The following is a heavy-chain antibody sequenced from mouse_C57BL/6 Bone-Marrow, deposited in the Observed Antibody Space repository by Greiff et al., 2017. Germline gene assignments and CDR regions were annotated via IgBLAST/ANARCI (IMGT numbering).Heavy chain of an antibody. V-gene: IGHV1-78*01. CDR2: IYPRDGST. CDR3: ARRTLVPGDY. CDR1: GYTFTDHT. J-gene: IGHJ2*01. D-gene: IGHD2-12*01. Sequence: QVQLKQSDAELVKPGASVKISCTVSGYTFTDHTIHWMKQRPEQGLEWIGYIYPRDGSTKYNEKFKGKATLTAEKSSSQAYMQLNSLTTEDSAVYLGARRTLVPGDYWGQGTTLTVSS.